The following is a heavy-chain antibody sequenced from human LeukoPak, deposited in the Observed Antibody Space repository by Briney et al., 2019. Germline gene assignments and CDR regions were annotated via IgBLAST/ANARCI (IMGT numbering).Heavy chain of an antibody. CDR2: ISENGGTT. Sequence: PGGSLRLSCAASGCTFSSYAMSWLRQAPGKGLEWVSAISENGGTTYYADSVKGRSTISRDNSKNTLSLQLNSLRAEDTAVYYCAKEGPTGTTKFDYWGQGTLVTVSS. CDR3: AKEGPTGTTKFDY. J-gene: IGHJ4*02. D-gene: IGHD1-1*01. CDR1: GCTFSSYA. V-gene: IGHV3-23*01.